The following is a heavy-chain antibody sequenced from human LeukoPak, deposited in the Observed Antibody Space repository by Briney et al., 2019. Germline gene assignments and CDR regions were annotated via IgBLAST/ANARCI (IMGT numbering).Heavy chain of an antibody. CDR3: AKGGTGYSYGSSYYYYYYMDV. CDR2: ISGSGGST. D-gene: IGHD5-18*01. J-gene: IGHJ6*03. V-gene: IGHV3-23*01. CDR1: GYSISSGYY. Sequence: PSETLSLTCTVSGYSISSGYYRGWIRQPPGKGLEWVSAISGSGGSTYYADSVKGRFTISRDNSKNTLYLQMNSLRAEDTAVYYCAKGGTGYSYGSSYYYYYYMDVWGKGTTVTVSS.